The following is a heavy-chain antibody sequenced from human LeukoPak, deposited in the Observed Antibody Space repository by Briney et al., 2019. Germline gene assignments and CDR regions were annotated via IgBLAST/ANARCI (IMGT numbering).Heavy chain of an antibody. CDR1: GFTFSSYG. Sequence: PGGSLRLSCAASGFTFSSYGMHWVRQAPGKGLEWVAVISYDGSNKYYADSVKGRFTISRDNSKNTLYLQMNSLRAEDTAVYYCAREGLTSTPNNAFDIWGQGSVVTVSS. CDR2: ISYDGSNK. J-gene: IGHJ3*02. V-gene: IGHV3-30*03. D-gene: IGHD4-23*01. CDR3: AREGLTSTPNNAFDI.